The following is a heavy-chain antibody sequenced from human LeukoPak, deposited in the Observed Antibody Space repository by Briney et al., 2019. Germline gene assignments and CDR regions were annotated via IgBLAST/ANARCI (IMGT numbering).Heavy chain of an antibody. J-gene: IGHJ1*01. CDR3: ARVADSGNYFQYFQH. D-gene: IGHD1-26*01. V-gene: IGHV1-46*01. CDR2: INPGSGST. Sequence: ASVKVSCKASGYTFISYFMHWVRQAPGQGLEWLGVINPGSGSTTYAQKFQGRVTMTRDTSTSTVYMELSSLRSEDTAVYYCARVADSGNYFQYFQHWGQGTLVTVSS. CDR1: GYTFISYF.